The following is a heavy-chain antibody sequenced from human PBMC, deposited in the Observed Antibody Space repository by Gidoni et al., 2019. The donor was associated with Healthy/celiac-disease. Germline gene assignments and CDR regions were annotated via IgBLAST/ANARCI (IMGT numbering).Heavy chain of an antibody. CDR3: ARISGYYDYIWGSYRTGYFDY. CDR2: IFSNDEK. CDR1: GFSLSNARMG. J-gene: IGHJ4*02. Sequence: QVTLKESGPVLVKPTETLTLTCTVSGFSLSNARMGVSWIRQPPGKALEWLAHIFSNDEKSYSTSLKSRLTISKDTSKSQVVLTMTNMDPVDTATYYCARISGYYDYIWGSYRTGYFDYWGQGTLVTVSS. V-gene: IGHV2-26*01. D-gene: IGHD3-16*02.